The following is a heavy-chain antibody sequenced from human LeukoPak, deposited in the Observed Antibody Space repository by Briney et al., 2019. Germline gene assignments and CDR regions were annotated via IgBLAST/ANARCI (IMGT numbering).Heavy chain of an antibody. CDR1: GFTFSSHG. CDR3: ARDQDDSSGYQEV. J-gene: IGHJ4*02. V-gene: IGHV3-66*01. D-gene: IGHD3-22*01. CDR2: IYSGGST. Sequence: GGSLRLSCAASGFTFSSHGMSWVRQAPGKGLEWVSVIYSGGSTYYADSVKGRFTISRDNSKNTLYLQMNSLRAEDTAVYYCARDQDDSSGYQEVWGQGTLVTVSS.